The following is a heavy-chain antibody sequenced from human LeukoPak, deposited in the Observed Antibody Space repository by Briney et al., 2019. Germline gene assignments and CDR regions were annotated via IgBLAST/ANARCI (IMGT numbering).Heavy chain of an antibody. CDR1: GFIVSSNY. CDR2: IYSGGST. CDR3: ARSWDARLNFDY. Sequence: PGGSLRLSCAASGFIVSSNYMNWVRQAPGKGLEWVSVIYSGGSTYYADSVKGRFTISRDNSKNTLHLQMNDLIAEDTAVYYCARSWDARLNFDYWGQGTLVTVSS. V-gene: IGHV3-66*02. J-gene: IGHJ4*02. D-gene: IGHD1-26*01.